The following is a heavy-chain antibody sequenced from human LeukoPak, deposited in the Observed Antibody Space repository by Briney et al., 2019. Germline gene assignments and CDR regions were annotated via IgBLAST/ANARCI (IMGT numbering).Heavy chain of an antibody. Sequence: ASVKASCKASGYTFTGYYMHWVRQAPGQGLEWMGWINPNSGGTNYAQKFQGRVTMTRDTSISTAYMELSRLRSDDTAVYYCAREGIVVVPAADNWFDPWGQGTLVTVSS. V-gene: IGHV1-2*02. CDR1: GYTFTGYY. J-gene: IGHJ5*02. CDR2: INPNSGGT. D-gene: IGHD2-2*01. CDR3: AREGIVVVPAADNWFDP.